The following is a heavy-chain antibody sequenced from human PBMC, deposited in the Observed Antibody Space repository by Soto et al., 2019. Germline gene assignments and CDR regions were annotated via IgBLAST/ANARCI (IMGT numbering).Heavy chain of an antibody. V-gene: IGHV3-21*01. CDR2: ISSSSSYI. Sequence: LRLSCAASGFTFSSYSMNWVRQAPGKGLEWVSSISSSSSYIYYADSVKGRFTISRDNAKNSLYLQMNSLRAEDTAVYYCARGEGYCSGGSCSNWFDPWGQGTLVTVSS. CDR3: ARGEGYCSGGSCSNWFDP. CDR1: GFTFSSYS. D-gene: IGHD2-15*01. J-gene: IGHJ5*02.